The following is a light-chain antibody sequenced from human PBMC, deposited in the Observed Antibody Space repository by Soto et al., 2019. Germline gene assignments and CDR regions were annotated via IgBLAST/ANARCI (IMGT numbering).Light chain of an antibody. V-gene: IGLV2-14*01. J-gene: IGLJ2*01. Sequence: QSALTQPASVSGSPGQSITISCTGTSSDVGGYNCVSWYQQHPGKAPKLMIYDVSNRPSGVSNRVSGSKSGNTASLTISGLQAEDEADYYCSSYTSSSTLVFGGGTKLTVL. CDR3: SSYTSSSTLV. CDR1: SSDVGGYNC. CDR2: DVS.